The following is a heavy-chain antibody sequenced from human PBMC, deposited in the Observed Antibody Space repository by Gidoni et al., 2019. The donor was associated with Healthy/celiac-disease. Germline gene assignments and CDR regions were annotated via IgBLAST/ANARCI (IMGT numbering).Heavy chain of an antibody. V-gene: IGHV4-31*03. D-gene: IGHD2-2*01. CDR3: ARGYCSSTTCRLGYFDL. CDR1: GGSISSGGYS. CDR2: IYYSGST. Sequence: QVQLQESGPALVTPAPTLSLTCTVSGGSISSGGYSWSWIRQHPGKCLEWIGYIYYSGSTYYNPSLKSRVTISVDTSKNQFSLKRSSVTAADTAVYYCARGYCSSTTCRLGYFDLWGRGTLVTVSS. J-gene: IGHJ2*01.